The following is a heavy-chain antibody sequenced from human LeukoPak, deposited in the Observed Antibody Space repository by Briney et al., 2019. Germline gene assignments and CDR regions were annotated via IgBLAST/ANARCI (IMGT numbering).Heavy chain of an antibody. J-gene: IGHJ4*02. CDR1: GFTFISHA. V-gene: IGHV3-23*01. Sequence: GGSLRLSCAASGFTFISHAMSWVRQAPGKGLEWVSAISVSGGSTYYRDSVKGRFTISRDNSKNTLYLQMNSLRAEDTAVYYCARAGGQQLPQYYFDYWGQGTLVTVSS. D-gene: IGHD6-13*01. CDR3: ARAGGQQLPQYYFDY. CDR2: ISVSGGST.